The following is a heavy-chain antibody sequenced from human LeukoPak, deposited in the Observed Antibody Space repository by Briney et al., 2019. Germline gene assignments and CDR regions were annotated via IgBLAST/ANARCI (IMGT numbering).Heavy chain of an antibody. CDR3: ARRAIFGVVISDSSARWGAFDI. D-gene: IGHD3-3*01. J-gene: IGHJ3*02. Sequence: ASVKVSCKASGYTFTSYDINWVRQATGQGLEWMGWMNANSGNTGYAQKFQGRVTMTRNTSISTAYMELSSLRSEDTAVYYCARRAIFGVVISDSSARWGAFDIWGQGAMVTVSS. CDR2: MNANSGNT. CDR1: GYTFTSYD. V-gene: IGHV1-8*01.